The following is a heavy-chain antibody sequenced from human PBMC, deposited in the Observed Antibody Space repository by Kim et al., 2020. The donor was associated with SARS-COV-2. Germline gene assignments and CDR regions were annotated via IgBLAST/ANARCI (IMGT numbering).Heavy chain of an antibody. Sequence: YYNPSLKSRVTISVDTSKNQFSLKLSSVTAADTAVYYCARHGHPLRFLGVWGQGTLVTVSS. CDR3: ARHGHPLRFLGV. V-gene: IGHV4-39*01. D-gene: IGHD3-3*01. J-gene: IGHJ4*02.